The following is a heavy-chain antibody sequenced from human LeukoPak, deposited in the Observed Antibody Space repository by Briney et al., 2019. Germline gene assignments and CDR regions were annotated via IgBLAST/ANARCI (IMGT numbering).Heavy chain of an antibody. J-gene: IGHJ5*02. CDR3: ARGDSGTASFDP. CDR1: GGSISSGGYY. Sequence: PSRTLSLTCTVSGGSISSGGYYWSWIRQHPGKGLEWIGYVYYSGSTYYNPSLKSRVTISVDTSKNQFSLKLSSVTAADTAVYYCARGDSGTASFDPWGQGTLVTVSS. V-gene: IGHV4-31*03. CDR2: VYYSGST. D-gene: IGHD3-10*01.